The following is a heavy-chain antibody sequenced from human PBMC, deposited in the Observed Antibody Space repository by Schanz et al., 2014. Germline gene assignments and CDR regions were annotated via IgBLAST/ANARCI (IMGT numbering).Heavy chain of an antibody. D-gene: IGHD1-1*01. CDR2: IYYSGST. CDR3: ARGGRTTYNYYYGMDV. J-gene: IGHJ6*02. CDR1: GGSISSGGYS. V-gene: IGHV4-30-4*07. Sequence: QVQLQESGPGLVKPSQTLSLTCAVSGGSISSGGYSWNWIRQPPGKGLEWIVYIYYSGSTYYNPSLKSRVTISVDTPKNQSSRKLSSVTAADTAVYYCARGGRTTYNYYYGMDVWGQGTTVTVSS.